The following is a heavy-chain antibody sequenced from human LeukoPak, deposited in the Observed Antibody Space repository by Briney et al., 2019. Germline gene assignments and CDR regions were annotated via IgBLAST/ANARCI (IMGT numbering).Heavy chain of an antibody. CDR2: IYPGDSDT. D-gene: IGHD6-19*01. Sequence: GECLKISCKGSGYSFSTYWIAWVRQVPGKGLEWMGIIYPGDSDTRYSPSFQGQVTISADKSISTAYLQWSSLKASDTAMYYCARLLEGVAGTWGYWGQGTLVTVSS. V-gene: IGHV5-51*01. J-gene: IGHJ4*02. CDR3: ARLLEGVAGTWGY. CDR1: GYSFSTYW.